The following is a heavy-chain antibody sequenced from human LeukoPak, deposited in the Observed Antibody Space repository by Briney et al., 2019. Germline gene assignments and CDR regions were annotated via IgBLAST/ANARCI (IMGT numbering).Heavy chain of an antibody. CDR1: GGSISSYY. CDR2: IYYSGST. V-gene: IGHV4-59*01. J-gene: IGHJ4*02. D-gene: IGHD3-10*01. CDR3: ARSSGSYWEFDY. Sequence: PSETLSLTCTVSGGSISSYYWSWIRQPPGKGLEWIGYIYYSGSTNYNPSLKSRVTISVDTSKNQFSLKLSSVTAADTAVYYCARSSGSYWEFDYWGQGTLVTVSS.